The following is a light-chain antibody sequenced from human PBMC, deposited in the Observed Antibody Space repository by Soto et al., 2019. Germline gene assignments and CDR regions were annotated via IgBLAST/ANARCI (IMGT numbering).Light chain of an antibody. CDR2: KAS. V-gene: IGKV1-5*03. CDR1: QSTSSW. CDR3: QQYNSYSGT. J-gene: IGKJ1*01. Sequence: DIQMTQSPSTLSASVGDRVTITCRASQSTSSWLAWYQQKPGKAHKLLIYKASSLESGVPSRFSGSGSGTEFTLTISSLQPDEFATYYCQQYNSYSGTFGQGTKVDIK.